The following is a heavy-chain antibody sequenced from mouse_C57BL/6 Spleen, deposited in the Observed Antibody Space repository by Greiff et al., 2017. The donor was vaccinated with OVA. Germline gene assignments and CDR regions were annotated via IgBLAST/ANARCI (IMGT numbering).Heavy chain of an antibody. D-gene: IGHD1-1*01. V-gene: IGHV3-6*01. Sequence: EVQLQESGPGLVKPSQSLSLTCSVTGYSITSGYYWNWIRQFPGNKLEWMGYISYDGSNNYNPSLKNRISITRDTSKNQFFLKLNSVTTEDTATYYCARAIYEDYAMDYWGQGTSVTVSS. J-gene: IGHJ4*01. CDR1: GYSITSGYY. CDR3: ARAIYEDYAMDY. CDR2: ISYDGSN.